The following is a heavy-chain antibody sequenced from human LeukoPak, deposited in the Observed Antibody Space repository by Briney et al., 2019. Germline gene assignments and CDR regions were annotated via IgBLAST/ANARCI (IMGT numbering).Heavy chain of an antibody. CDR1: GDSVSGNSAA. D-gene: IGHD6-19*01. CDR2: TYYRSKWYN. J-gene: IGHJ4*02. V-gene: IGHV6-1*01. Sequence: SQTLSLTCAISGDSVSGNSAAWNWIRQSPSGGLEWLGRTYYRSKWYNDYAVSVKSRITINPDTFKNQFSLQLNSVTPEDTAFYYCAREKGSGWGTFDYWGQGTLVTVSS. CDR3: AREKGSGWGTFDY.